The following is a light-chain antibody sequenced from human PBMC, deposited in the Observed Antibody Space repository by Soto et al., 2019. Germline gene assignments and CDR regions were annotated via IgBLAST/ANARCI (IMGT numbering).Light chain of an antibody. CDR1: SSDIGSYKF. CDR2: EGS. CDR3: CSYAGSSTLV. Sequence: QPVLAQPASVSGSPGQSITISCSGTSSDIGSYKFVSWYQQHPGKAPKLMIYEGSKWPSGVSNRFSGSKSGNTASLTISGLQPEDEADYYCCSYAGSSTLVCGGGTKLTVL. J-gene: IGLJ2*01. V-gene: IGLV2-23*01.